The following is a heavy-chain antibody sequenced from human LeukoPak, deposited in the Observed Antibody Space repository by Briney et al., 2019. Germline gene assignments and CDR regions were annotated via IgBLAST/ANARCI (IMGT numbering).Heavy chain of an antibody. CDR1: GFTFSSYS. V-gene: IGHV3-48*01. CDR2: ISSSSSTI. CDR3: ARDAATPVPDYFDY. D-gene: IGHD6-19*01. Sequence: HAGGSLRLSCAASGFTFSSYSMNWVRQAPGKGLEWVSYISSSSSTIYYADSVKGRFTISRDNAKNSLYLQMNSLRAEDTAVYYCARDAATPVPDYFDYWGQGTLVTVSS. J-gene: IGHJ4*02.